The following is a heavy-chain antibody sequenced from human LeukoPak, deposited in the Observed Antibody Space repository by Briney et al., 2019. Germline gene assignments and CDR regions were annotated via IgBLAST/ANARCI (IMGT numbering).Heavy chain of an antibody. V-gene: IGHV3-66*02. CDR3: ARSASGYRTNYYFDY. Sequence: GGSLRLSCAASGFTVSSNHMSWVRQAPGKGLEWVSVIYSGGSTYYADSVKGRFTISRDNSKNTLYLQMNSLRAEDTAVYYCARSASGYRTNYYFDYWGQGTLVTVSS. CDR2: IYSGGST. CDR1: GFTVSSNH. D-gene: IGHD5-18*01. J-gene: IGHJ4*02.